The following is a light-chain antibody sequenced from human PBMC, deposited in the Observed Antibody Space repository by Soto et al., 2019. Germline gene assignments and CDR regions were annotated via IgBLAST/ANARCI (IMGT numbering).Light chain of an antibody. CDR2: NSS. Sequence: EIVLTQSPGTLSLSPGERATLSCRASQSVRSNYLAWYQQKHGQAPRLLIYNSSTRATGIPDRFSGSGSGTDFTLTISRLEPEDFELYYCQQYRDLPQTFGQGTQVEIK. CDR3: QQYRDLPQT. CDR1: QSVRSNY. J-gene: IGKJ1*01. V-gene: IGKV3-20*01.